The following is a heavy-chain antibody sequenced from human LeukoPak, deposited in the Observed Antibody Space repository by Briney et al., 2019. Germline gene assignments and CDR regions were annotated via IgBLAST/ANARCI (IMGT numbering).Heavy chain of an antibody. J-gene: IGHJ4*02. CDR1: GGSISSGTYY. Sequence: SETLSLTCTVSGGSISSGTYYWSWIRQPAGKGLEWIGRIYTSGSTNYNPSLKSRVTISVDTSKNQFSLKLSSVTAADTAVYYCARGPIVLMVYAILGTRPYFDYWGQGTLVTVSS. D-gene: IGHD2-8*01. CDR2: IYTSGST. CDR3: ARGPIVLMVYAILGTRPYFDY. V-gene: IGHV4-61*02.